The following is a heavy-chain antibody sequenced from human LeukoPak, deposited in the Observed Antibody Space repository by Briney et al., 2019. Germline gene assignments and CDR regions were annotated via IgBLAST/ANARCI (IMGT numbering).Heavy chain of an antibody. CDR1: GFTFDDYA. D-gene: IGHD3-16*02. J-gene: IGHJ4*02. V-gene: IGHV3-43*02. CDR2: ISGDGGST. CDR3: AKDHSELSLSGPTDY. Sequence: PGGSLRLSCAASGFTFDDYAMHWVRQAPGKGPEWVSLISGDGGSTYYADSVKGRFTISRDNSKNSLYLQMNSLRTEDTALYYCAKDHSELSLSGPTDYWGQGTLVTVSS.